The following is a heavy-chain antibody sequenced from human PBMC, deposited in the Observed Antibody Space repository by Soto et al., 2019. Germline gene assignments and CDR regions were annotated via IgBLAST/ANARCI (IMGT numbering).Heavy chain of an antibody. CDR1: GFTFSSYA. D-gene: IGHD4-17*01. V-gene: IGHV3-23*01. CDR2: ISGSGGST. Sequence: GGSLRLSCAASGFTFSSYAMSWVRQAPGKGLEWVSAISGSGGSTYYADSVKGRFTISRDNSKNKLYLQMNSLRAEDTAVYYCAKVGSYGDYGYWCQGTLVTVSS. J-gene: IGHJ4*02. CDR3: AKVGSYGDYGY.